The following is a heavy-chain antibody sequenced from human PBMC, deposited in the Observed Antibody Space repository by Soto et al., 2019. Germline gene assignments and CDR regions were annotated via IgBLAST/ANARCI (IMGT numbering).Heavy chain of an antibody. V-gene: IGHV3-7*03. J-gene: IGHJ4*02. CDR2: IKQDESEK. D-gene: IGHD3-22*01. Sequence: GSVRLSCAAPGFTFSSYWMSWVRQAPGKGLEWVATIKQDESEKYYVDSVKGRFTVSRDNAKSSLYLQMNSVRVEDTAVYYCARGDYFDRRFDYWGQGALVTVSS. CDR3: ARGDYFDRRFDY. CDR1: GFTFSSYW.